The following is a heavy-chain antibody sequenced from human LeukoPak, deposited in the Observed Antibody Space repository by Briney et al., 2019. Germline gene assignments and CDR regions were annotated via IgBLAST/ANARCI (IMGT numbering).Heavy chain of an antibody. CDR3: ARDPVGYYDSSSPDY. CDR1: GGTFSSYA. J-gene: IGHJ4*02. D-gene: IGHD3-22*01. V-gene: IGHV1-69*13. CDR2: TIPIFGTA. Sequence: SVKVSCKASGGTFSSYAISWVRQAPGQGLEWMGGTIPIFGTANYAQKFQGRVTITADESTSTAYMELSSLRSEDTAVYYCARDPVGYYDSSSPDYWGQGTLVTVSS.